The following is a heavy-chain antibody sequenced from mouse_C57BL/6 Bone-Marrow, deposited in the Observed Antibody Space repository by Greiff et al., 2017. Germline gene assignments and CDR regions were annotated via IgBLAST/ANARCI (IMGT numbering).Heavy chain of an antibody. Sequence: VQLQQSGAELVKPGASVKLSCTASGFNIKDYYMHWVKQRTEQGLEWIGRIDPEDGETKNAPKFQGKATITADTSSNTAYLQLSSLTSEDTAVYYCARTYDYDEGFAYWGQGTLVTVSA. CDR3: ARTYDYDEGFAY. CDR1: GFNIKDYY. J-gene: IGHJ3*01. CDR2: IDPEDGET. D-gene: IGHD2-4*01. V-gene: IGHV14-2*01.